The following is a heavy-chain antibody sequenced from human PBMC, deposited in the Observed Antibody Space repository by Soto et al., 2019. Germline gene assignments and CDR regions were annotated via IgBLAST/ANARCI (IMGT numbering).Heavy chain of an antibody. D-gene: IGHD3-22*01. CDR2: IYYSGST. V-gene: IGHV4-39*01. CDR1: GGSIASSLYY. Sequence: PSETLSLTCTVSGGSIASSLYYWGWVRQSPGKGLEWIESIYYSGSTHYNPSLKSRVTVSVDTSKNQFSLKLTSVTAADTAVYFCVSHRNYLVVSGSFFDYWSQGTLVTVSS. CDR3: VSHRNYLVVSGSFFDY. J-gene: IGHJ4*02.